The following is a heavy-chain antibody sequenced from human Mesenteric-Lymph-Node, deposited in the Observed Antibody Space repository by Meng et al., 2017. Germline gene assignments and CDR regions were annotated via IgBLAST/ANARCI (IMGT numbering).Heavy chain of an antibody. J-gene: IGHJ4*02. D-gene: IGHD5-24*01. Sequence: EPQESGPGLVKPSGTLSLACVASVGSISSSYWWSWVRQSPGKGLEWIGEMYHSGTTNYNPSLKSRVTISMGKSNNQLSLKLNSVTAADTAVYYCATQESRDGHNPYWGQGTLVTVSS. CDR3: ATQESRDGHNPY. CDR2: MYHSGTT. V-gene: IGHV4-4*02. CDR1: VGSISSSYW.